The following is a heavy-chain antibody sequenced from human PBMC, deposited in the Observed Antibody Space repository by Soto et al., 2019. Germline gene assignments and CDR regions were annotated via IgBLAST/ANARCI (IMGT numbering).Heavy chain of an antibody. V-gene: IGHV1-69*06. Sequence: QVQLVQSGAEVKKPGSSVKVSCKASGGTFSSYAISWVRQAPGQGLEWMGGIIPIFGTANYAQKFQGRVTITADKSTSTAYMELSSLRYEDTAVYYCARDGIAAATNWYFDLWGRGTLVTVSS. D-gene: IGHD6-13*01. J-gene: IGHJ2*01. CDR1: GGTFSSYA. CDR3: ARDGIAAATNWYFDL. CDR2: IIPIFGTA.